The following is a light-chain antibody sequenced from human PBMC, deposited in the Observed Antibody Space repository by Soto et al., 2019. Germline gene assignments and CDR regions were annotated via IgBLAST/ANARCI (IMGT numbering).Light chain of an antibody. J-gene: IGLJ2*01. Sequence: QSALTQPAFVSGSPGQSITISCTGTSNNVGNYNRVSWYQQYPGKAPKLIIYEVTERPSGVPDRFSGSKSGNTASLTISGLQSEDEADYYCCSSAGITTYVFGGGTKLTVL. CDR1: SNNVGNYNR. V-gene: IGLV2-23*02. CDR2: EVT. CDR3: CSSAGITTYV.